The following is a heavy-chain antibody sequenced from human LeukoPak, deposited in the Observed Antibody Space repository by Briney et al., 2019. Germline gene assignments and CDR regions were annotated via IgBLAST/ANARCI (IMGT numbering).Heavy chain of an antibody. CDR3: ARVESQAREGPLGGSYYYMDV. Sequence: SETLSLTCTVSGGSISSSSYYWGWIRQPPGKGLEWIGSIYYSGSAYYNPSLKSRVTISVDTSKNQFSLKLSSVTAADTAVYYCARVESQAREGPLGGSYYYMDVWGKGTTVTVSS. CDR2: IYYSGSA. J-gene: IGHJ6*03. D-gene: IGHD1-26*01. V-gene: IGHV4-39*07. CDR1: GGSISSSSYY.